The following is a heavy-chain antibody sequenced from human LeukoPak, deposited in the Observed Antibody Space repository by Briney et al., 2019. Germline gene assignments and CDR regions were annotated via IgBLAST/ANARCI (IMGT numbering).Heavy chain of an antibody. CDR1: GGSFSGYY. D-gene: IGHD5-18*01. CDR3: ARGRGAWIQLWLRWWFDP. J-gene: IGHJ5*02. Sequence: SETLSLTCAVYGGSFSGYYWSWIRQPPGKGLEWIGEINHSGSTNYNSSLKSRVTISVDTSKDQFSLKLSSVTAADTGVYYCARGRGAWIQLWLRWWFDPWGQGTLVTVSS. CDR2: INHSGST. V-gene: IGHV4-34*01.